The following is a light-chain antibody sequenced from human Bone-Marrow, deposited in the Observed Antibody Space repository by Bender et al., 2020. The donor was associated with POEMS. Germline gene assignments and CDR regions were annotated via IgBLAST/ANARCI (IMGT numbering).Light chain of an antibody. Sequence: QSALTQPPSVSAAPGQKVAIYCSANNSKIGNNYVSWYQQVSGAAPKLLIYDNAKRPSEIPARFSASKSATSATLDITGLQTGDEADYYCGTWDNNLRDWVFGGGTRVTVL. CDR2: DNA. CDR1: NSKIGNNY. CDR3: GTWDNNLRDWV. J-gene: IGLJ3*02. V-gene: IGLV1-51*01.